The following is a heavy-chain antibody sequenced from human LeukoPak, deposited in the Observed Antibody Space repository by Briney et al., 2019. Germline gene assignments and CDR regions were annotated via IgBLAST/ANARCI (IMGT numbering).Heavy chain of an antibody. D-gene: IGHD3-22*01. CDR2: IYYSGST. J-gene: IGHJ4*02. Sequence: TSETLSLTCTVSGGSISSYYWSWIRQPPGKGLEWIGYIYYSGSTNYNPSLKSRVTISVDTSKNQFSLKLSPVTAADTAVYYCARTSGFSSPSFDYWGQGTLVTVSS. CDR1: GGSISSYY. V-gene: IGHV4-59*01. CDR3: ARTSGFSSPSFDY.